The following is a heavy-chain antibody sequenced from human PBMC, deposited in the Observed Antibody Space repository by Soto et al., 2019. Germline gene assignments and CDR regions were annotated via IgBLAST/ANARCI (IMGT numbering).Heavy chain of an antibody. J-gene: IGHJ4*02. CDR2: ISYTSTTI. D-gene: IGHD1-1*01. CDR3: MEGGSLAFDS. V-gene: IGHV3-48*03. CDR1: GLTFSTDE. Sequence: PGGSLRLSCAVSGLTFSTDEMNWVRQAPGKGLEWLAYISYTSTTIKYADSVKGRFAVSRDNAKKSLYLQMNNLRVEDTAIYCVMEGGSLAFDSWGQGTLVTVSS.